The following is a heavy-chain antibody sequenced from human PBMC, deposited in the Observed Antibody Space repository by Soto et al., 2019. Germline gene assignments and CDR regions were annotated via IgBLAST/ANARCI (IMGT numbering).Heavy chain of an antibody. J-gene: IGHJ6*03. CDR2: IYHSGTT. CDR3: ARQQYCGSSTCYDSLYYQYMDV. Sequence: SETLSLTCTVSGGSISSSSYYWGWIRQPPGKGLEWIGSIYHSGTTYYNPSLRSRVTLSVDTTNNQFSLRLSSVTAADTAVYFCARQQYCGSSTCYDSLYYQYMDVWGKGTMVTVSS. V-gene: IGHV4-39*01. D-gene: IGHD2-2*01. CDR1: GGSISSSSYY.